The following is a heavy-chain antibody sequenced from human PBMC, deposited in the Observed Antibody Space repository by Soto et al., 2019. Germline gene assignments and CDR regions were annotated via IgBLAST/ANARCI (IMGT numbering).Heavy chain of an antibody. CDR1: GFTFSSYA. CDR2: ISGSGGST. CDR3: AKVGVGFYYFDY. J-gene: IGHJ4*02. V-gene: IGHV3-23*01. D-gene: IGHD3-10*01. Sequence: EVQLLESGGGLVQPGGSLRLSCAASGFTFSSYAMSWVRQAPGKGLEWVSAISGSGGSTYYADSVKGRFTISRDNSKNTLYLQMNSLRAEDTAVYYRAKVGVGFYYFDYWGQGPLVPVSS.